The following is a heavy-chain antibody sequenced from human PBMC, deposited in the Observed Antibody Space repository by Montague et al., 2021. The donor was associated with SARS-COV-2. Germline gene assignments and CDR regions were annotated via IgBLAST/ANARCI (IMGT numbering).Heavy chain of an antibody. V-gene: IGHV3-23*01. J-gene: IGHJ6*02. D-gene: IGHD3-10*01. CDR3: AKDSYYYGLGYGMDV. CDR1: GFTFRRYS. Sequence: SLRLSCAASGFTFRRYSMNWVRQAPGKGLEWVSGSSGSDGGTHYADSVKGRFTISRDNSKNVLYLQMNSLRAEDTALYYCAKDSYYYGLGYGMDVWGQGTTVTVSS. CDR2: SSGSDGGT.